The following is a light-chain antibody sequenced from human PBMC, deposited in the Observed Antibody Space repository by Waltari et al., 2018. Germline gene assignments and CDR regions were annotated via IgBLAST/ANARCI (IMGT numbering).Light chain of an antibody. CDR1: ESVNRH. CDR3: QHYDSYQYA. Sequence: IQLTQSPSTLSASVGDRFNITCRTSESVNRHLAWYQQKPGRAPNLLIYKACTLETEAPSKFSGSGSVTEFSLTITNLQRDDFATYFCQHYDSYQYAFGPGTKLEIK. J-gene: IGKJ2*01. V-gene: IGKV1-5*03. CDR2: KAC.